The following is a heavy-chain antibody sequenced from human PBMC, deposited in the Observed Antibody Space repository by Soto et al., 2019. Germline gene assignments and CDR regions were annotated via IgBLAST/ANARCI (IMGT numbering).Heavy chain of an antibody. J-gene: IGHJ6*02. CDR3: ARQISSSGSYYIRYGMDV. CDR2: IWYDGSNK. Sequence: PGGSLRLSCAASGFTFSSCGMHWVRQAPGKGLEWVAVIWYDGSNKYYADSVKGRFTIPRDNSKNTLYLQMNSLRAEDTAVYYCARQISSSGSYYIRYGMDVWGQGTTVTVSS. V-gene: IGHV3-33*01. CDR1: GFTFSSCG. D-gene: IGHD3-10*01.